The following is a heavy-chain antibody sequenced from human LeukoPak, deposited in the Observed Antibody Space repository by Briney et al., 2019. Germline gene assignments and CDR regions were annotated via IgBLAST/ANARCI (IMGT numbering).Heavy chain of an antibody. CDR1: GYTLTGYY. V-gene: IGHV1-2*02. Sequence: ASVKVSCKASGYTLTGYYMHWVRQAPGQGLEWMGWINPNSGGTNYAQKFQGRVTMTRDTSISTAYMELSRLRSDDTAVYYCAGGYYDSSGYYSDYWGQGTLVTVSS. D-gene: IGHD3-22*01. J-gene: IGHJ4*02. CDR3: AGGYYDSSGYYSDY. CDR2: INPNSGGT.